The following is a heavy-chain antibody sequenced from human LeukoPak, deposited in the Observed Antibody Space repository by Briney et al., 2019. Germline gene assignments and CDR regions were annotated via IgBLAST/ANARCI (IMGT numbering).Heavy chain of an antibody. CDR2: LSYDGGKT. D-gene: IGHD6-19*01. Sequence: GGSLRLSCAASGFNFNQNTMNWVRQAPGKGLEWVAVLSYDGGKTMYADSVKGRFAISSDNSNNTVYLQMNSLGPEDTAIYYCARANGAVSAAFDYWGQGTQVTVSS. CDR1: GFNFNQNT. V-gene: IGHV3-30*09. CDR3: ARANGAVSAAFDY. J-gene: IGHJ4*02.